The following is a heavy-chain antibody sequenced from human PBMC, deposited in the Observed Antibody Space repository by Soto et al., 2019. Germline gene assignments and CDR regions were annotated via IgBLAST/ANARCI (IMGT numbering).Heavy chain of an antibody. Sequence: GASVKVTCKASGGTFSSYTISWVRQAPGQGLEWMGRIIPILGIANYAQKFQGRVTITADKSTSTAYMELSSLRSEDTAVYYCARDLVVVPAAPKVLNWFDPWGQGTLVTVSS. CDR2: IIPILGIA. J-gene: IGHJ5*02. CDR1: GGTFSSYT. D-gene: IGHD2-2*01. V-gene: IGHV1-69*04. CDR3: ARDLVVVPAAPKVLNWFDP.